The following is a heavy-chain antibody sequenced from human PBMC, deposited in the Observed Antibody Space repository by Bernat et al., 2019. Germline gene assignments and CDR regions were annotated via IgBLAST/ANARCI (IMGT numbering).Heavy chain of an antibody. D-gene: IGHD6-6*01. Sequence: QLQLQESGPGLVKPSETLSLTCTVSGGSISTGSYYWGWIRQPPGKGLEWIGSLYYSGSTYYNPSLKSRVTISVDTSKKPFSLNLNSVTAADTAVYYCARRGSSSDAFDIWGQGTMVTVSS. J-gene: IGHJ3*02. CDR1: GGSISTGSYY. CDR3: ARRGSSSDAFDI. V-gene: IGHV4-39*01. CDR2: LYYSGST.